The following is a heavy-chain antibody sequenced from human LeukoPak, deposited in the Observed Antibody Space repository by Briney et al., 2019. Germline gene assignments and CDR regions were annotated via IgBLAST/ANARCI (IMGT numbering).Heavy chain of an antibody. V-gene: IGHV1-2*02. CDR2: INPNSGGT. D-gene: IGHD5-12*01. J-gene: IGHJ4*02. CDR1: GYTFTCYY. Sequence: ASVKVSCKASGYTFTCYYMHWVRQAPGQGLEWMGWINPNSGGTNYAQKFQGRVTMTRDTSISTAYMELSRLRSDDTAVYYCARSPRIVATIVDYWGQGTLVTVSS. CDR3: ARSPRIVATIVDY.